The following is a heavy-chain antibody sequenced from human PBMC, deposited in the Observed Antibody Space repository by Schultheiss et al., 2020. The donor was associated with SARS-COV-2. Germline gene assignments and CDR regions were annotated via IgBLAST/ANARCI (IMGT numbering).Heavy chain of an antibody. CDR3: AKGSDAFDI. CDR1: GFTFSSYG. J-gene: IGHJ3*02. CDR2: ISYDGSNK. Sequence: GGSLRLSCAASGFTFSSYGMHWVRQAPGKGLEWVAVISYDGSNKYYADSVKGRFTISRDNSKNSLYLQMNSLRTEDTALYYCAKGSDAFDIWGQGTMVTVSS. V-gene: IGHV3-30*18.